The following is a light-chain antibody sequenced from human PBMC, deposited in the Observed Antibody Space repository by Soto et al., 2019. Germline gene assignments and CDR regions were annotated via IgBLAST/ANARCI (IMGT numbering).Light chain of an antibody. V-gene: IGKV3-20*01. CDR3: QQYSSSPT. Sequence: ENVLTQSPGTLSLSPGERATLSCRASQSVSSYLAWYQQRPGQAPSLLIYGASSRATGIPDRFSGGGSGTDFTLTISELEPEDFAVYFCQQYSSSPTFGGGTKVEIK. CDR1: QSVSSY. CDR2: GAS. J-gene: IGKJ4*01.